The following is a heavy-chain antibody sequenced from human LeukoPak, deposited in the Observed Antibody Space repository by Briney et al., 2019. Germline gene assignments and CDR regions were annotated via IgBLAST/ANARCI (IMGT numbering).Heavy chain of an antibody. V-gene: IGHV3-23*01. CDR2: ISSSGDST. D-gene: IGHD2-15*01. CDR3: AKRAVGAAYYFDY. J-gene: IGHJ4*02. Sequence: PGGSLRLSCAASGFTFSSYVMSWVRQAPGKGLEWVSDISSSGDSTHYADSVKGRFTISRDNSKNTLFLQMNSLRAEDTAVYYCAKRAVGAAYYFDYGGQGTLVTVSS. CDR1: GFTFSSYV.